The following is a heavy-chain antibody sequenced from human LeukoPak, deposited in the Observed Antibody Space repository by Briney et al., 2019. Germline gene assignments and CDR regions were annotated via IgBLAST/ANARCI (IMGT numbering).Heavy chain of an antibody. D-gene: IGHD2-2*01. CDR1: GYTFTSYG. CDR3: ARDDIVVVPAAMGFDY. V-gene: IGHV1-18*04. J-gene: IGHJ4*02. CDR2: ISAYNGNT. Sequence: ASVKVSCKASGYTFTSYGISWLRQAPGQGLEWMGWISAYNGNTNYAQKLQGRVTMTTDTSTSTAYMELRSLRSDDTAVYYCARDDIVVVPAAMGFDYWGQGTLVTVSS.